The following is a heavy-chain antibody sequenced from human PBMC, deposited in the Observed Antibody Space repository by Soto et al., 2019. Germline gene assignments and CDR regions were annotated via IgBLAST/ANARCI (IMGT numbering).Heavy chain of an antibody. J-gene: IGHJ4*02. CDR2: LNTYNGNT. Sequence: QIQLVQSEGEVRQPGASVKVSCKTSGYTFTNYGVTWGRQAPGQGLEWMGWLNTYNGNTKYAQKLQGRVTMTTDTSTSTAYVELRSPRADDTAVYYCARDQTPTESDFWGPGTLVTVSS. CDR3: ARDQTPTESDF. D-gene: IGHD4-4*01. CDR1: GYTFTNYG. V-gene: IGHV1-18*01.